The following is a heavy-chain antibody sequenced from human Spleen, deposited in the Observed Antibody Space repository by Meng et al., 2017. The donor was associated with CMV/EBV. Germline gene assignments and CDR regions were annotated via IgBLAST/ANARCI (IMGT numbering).Heavy chain of an antibody. CDR2: VSSSGSTI. CDR1: GFTFSDYY. J-gene: IGHJ4*02. CDR3: ARFGISGVPAAIHY. D-gene: IGHD2-2*02. Sequence: GGSLRLSCAASGFTFSDYYMSWIRQAPGKGLEWVSYVSSSGSTIYYADSVKGRFTISRDNAKNSLYLQMNSLRAEDTAVYYCARFGISGVPAAIHYWGQGTLVTVSS. V-gene: IGHV3-11*04.